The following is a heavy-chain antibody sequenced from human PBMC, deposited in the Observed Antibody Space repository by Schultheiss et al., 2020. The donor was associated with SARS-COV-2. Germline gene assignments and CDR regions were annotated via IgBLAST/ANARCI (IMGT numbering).Heavy chain of an antibody. CDR1: GFTFSSYE. D-gene: IGHD3-22*01. CDR3: AKGARDSSGYYSGGDY. Sequence: GGSLRLSCAASGFTFSSYEMNWVRQAPGKGLVWVSRINSAGSSTRYADFVKGRFTISRDNSKNTLYLQMNSLRAEDTAVYYCAKGARDSSGYYSGGDYWGQGTLVTVSS. CDR2: INSAGSST. V-gene: IGHV3-74*01. J-gene: IGHJ4*02.